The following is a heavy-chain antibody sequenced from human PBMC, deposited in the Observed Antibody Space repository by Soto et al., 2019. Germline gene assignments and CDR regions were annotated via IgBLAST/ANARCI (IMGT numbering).Heavy chain of an antibody. CDR2: ISSSSSYI. V-gene: IGHV3-21*01. CDR3: AREIPTGYGDYAGYFDY. CDR1: GFTFSSYS. Sequence: PGGSLRLSCAASGFTFSSYSMNWVRQAPGKGLEWVSSISSSSSYIYYADSVKGRFTISRYNAKNSLYLQRNSLRAEDTAVYYCAREIPTGYGDYAGYFDYWGQGTLVTVSS. D-gene: IGHD4-17*01. J-gene: IGHJ4*02.